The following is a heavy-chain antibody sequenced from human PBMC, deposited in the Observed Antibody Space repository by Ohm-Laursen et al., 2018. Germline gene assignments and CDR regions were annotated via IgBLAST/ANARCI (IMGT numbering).Heavy chain of an antibody. V-gene: IGHV3-13*01. J-gene: IGHJ6*02. CDR2: IGTAGDT. D-gene: IGHD3-3*01. CDR3: ARDQRGYDFWSGYYGYYYYGMDV. Sequence: SLRLSCAASGFTFSSYDMHWVRQATGKGLEWVSAIGTAGDTYYPGSVKGRFTISRENAKNSLYLQMNSLRAGDTAVYYCARDQRGYDFWSGYYGYYYYGMDVWGQGTTVTVSS. CDR1: GFTFSSYD.